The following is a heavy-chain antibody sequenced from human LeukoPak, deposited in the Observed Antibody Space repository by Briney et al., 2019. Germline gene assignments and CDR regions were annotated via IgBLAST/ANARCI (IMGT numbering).Heavy chain of an antibody. CDR2: FDPEDGET. Sequence: ASVKVSCKVSGYTLTELSMHWVRQAPGKGLEWMGGFDPEDGETIYAQKFQGRVTMTEDTSTDTAYMELSSLRSEDTAVYYCATTGATTYPNYYYMDVWGKGTTVTVSS. J-gene: IGHJ6*03. D-gene: IGHD1-26*01. CDR3: ATTGATTYPNYYYMDV. CDR1: GYTLTELS. V-gene: IGHV1-24*01.